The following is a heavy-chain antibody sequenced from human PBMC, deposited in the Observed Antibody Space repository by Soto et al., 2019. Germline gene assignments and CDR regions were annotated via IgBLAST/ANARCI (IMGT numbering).Heavy chain of an antibody. Sequence: EVQLVESGGGLVQPGGSLRLSCAASGFTVSSNYMSWVRQAPGKGLEWVSVIYSGGSTYYADSVKGRFTISRDNSKNTLYLQMNSLRAEDTAVYYCASLGSGHADAFDIWGQGTMVTVSS. CDR1: GFTVSSNY. J-gene: IGHJ3*02. D-gene: IGHD6-19*01. V-gene: IGHV3-66*01. CDR2: IYSGGST. CDR3: ASLGSGHADAFDI.